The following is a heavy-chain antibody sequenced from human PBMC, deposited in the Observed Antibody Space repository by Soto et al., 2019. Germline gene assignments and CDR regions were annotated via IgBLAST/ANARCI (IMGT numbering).Heavy chain of an antibody. Sequence: GGSLRLSCAASGFTVSSNYMSWVRQAPGKGLEWVSVIYSGGSTYYADSVKGRFTISRDNSKNTPYLQMNSLRAEDTAVYYCAKTTVTSDYYYYYGMDVWGQGTTVTVSS. V-gene: IGHV3-53*01. CDR1: GFTVSSNY. CDR3: AKTTVTSDYYYYYGMDV. D-gene: IGHD4-17*01. CDR2: IYSGGST. J-gene: IGHJ6*02.